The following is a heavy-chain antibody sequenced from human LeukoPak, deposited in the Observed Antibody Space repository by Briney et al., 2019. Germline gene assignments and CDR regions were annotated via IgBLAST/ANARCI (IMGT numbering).Heavy chain of an antibody. CDR3: AREASSSWPNWFDP. D-gene: IGHD6-13*01. V-gene: IGHV1-18*01. CDR2: ISPYNGNT. Sequence: ASVKVSCKASGGTFSSYAISWVRQAPGQGLEWMGWISPYNGNTKYPQKFQGRVTMTTDTSTSTTYMELRSLRLDDTAVYYCAREASSSWPNWFDPWGQGTLVTVSS. CDR1: GGTFSSYA. J-gene: IGHJ5*02.